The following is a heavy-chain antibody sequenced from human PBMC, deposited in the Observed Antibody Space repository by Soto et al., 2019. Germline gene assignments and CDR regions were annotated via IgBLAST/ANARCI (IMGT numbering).Heavy chain of an antibody. CDR1: GGSISSYY. CDR2: IYYSGST. V-gene: IGHV4-59*07. J-gene: IGHJ6*02. CDR3: ATRSSIAAFYGMDV. D-gene: IGHD6-6*01. Sequence: SDPLSLTCTVSGGSISSYYWSWLRQPPGKGLEWIGYIYYSGSTNYNPSLKSRVTISVDTSKNQFSLKLSSVTAADTAVYYCATRSSIAAFYGMDVWGQGTTVT.